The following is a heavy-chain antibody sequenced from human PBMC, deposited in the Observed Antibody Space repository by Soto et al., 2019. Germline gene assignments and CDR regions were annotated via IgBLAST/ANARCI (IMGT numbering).Heavy chain of an antibody. V-gene: IGHV3-21*01. CDR1: GLTFSSYS. J-gene: IGHJ4*02. CDR2: ISSSSSDI. D-gene: IGHD2-15*01. Sequence: PGGSLRLSCAASGLTFSSYSMNWVRQAPGKGLEWVSSISSSSSDIFYADSVKGRFTISRDNAKNSLYLQMNSLRAEDTAVYYCARDKHHWLDVAAPFDYWGQGTLVTVSS. CDR3: ARDKHHWLDVAAPFDY.